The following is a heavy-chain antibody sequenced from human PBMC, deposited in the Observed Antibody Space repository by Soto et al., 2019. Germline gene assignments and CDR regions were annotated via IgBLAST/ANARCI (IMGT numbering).Heavy chain of an antibody. J-gene: IGHJ4*02. CDR1: GFTLTNFY. V-gene: IGHV1-46*01. CDR2: INPNGGVT. D-gene: IGHD2-21*02. CDR3: GSSLVVTALDS. Sequence: QVQLLQSGTEVTKPGASVKLSSKASGFTLTNFYFHWVRQAPGQGLEWLGVINPNGGVTTSAQKVRDIFAITWDTSTTTLFIELSSLTPDDTAVYYCGSSLVVTALDSWGQGTLVTVSS.